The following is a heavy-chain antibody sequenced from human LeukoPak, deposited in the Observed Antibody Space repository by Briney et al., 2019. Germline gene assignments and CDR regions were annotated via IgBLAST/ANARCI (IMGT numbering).Heavy chain of an antibody. CDR3: ARDPKTADYGGNSWDYFDY. Sequence: GASVKVSCKASGYTFTGYYMHWVRQAPGQGLEWMGWISAYNGNTNYAQKLQGRVTMTTDTSTSTAYMELRSLRSDDTAVYYCARDPKTADYGGNSWDYFDYWGQGTLVTVSS. D-gene: IGHD4-23*01. V-gene: IGHV1-18*04. CDR2: ISAYNGNT. J-gene: IGHJ4*02. CDR1: GYTFTGYY.